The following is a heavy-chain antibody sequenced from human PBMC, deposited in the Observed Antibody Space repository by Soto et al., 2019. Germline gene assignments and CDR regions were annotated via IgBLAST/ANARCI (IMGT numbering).Heavy chain of an antibody. CDR3: ARDAPIFGVVSPLYYYGMDV. D-gene: IGHD3-3*01. CDR2: ISAYNGNT. Sequence: SVKVSCKASGYTFTSYGISWVRQAPGQGLEWMGWISAYNGNTNYAQKLQGRVTMTTDTSTSTAYMELRSLRSDDTAVYYCARDAPIFGVVSPLYYYGMDVWGQGNTV. CDR1: GYTFTSYG. J-gene: IGHJ6*02. V-gene: IGHV1-18*04.